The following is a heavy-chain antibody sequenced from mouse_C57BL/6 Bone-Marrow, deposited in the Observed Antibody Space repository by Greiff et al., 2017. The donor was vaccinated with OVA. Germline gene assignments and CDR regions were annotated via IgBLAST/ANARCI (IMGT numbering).Heavy chain of an antibody. J-gene: IGHJ1*03. CDR3: ARGTMITTRDWYFDV. D-gene: IGHD2-4*01. V-gene: IGHV5-16*01. Sequence: EVKLVESEGGLVQPGSSMKLSCTASGFTFSDYYMSWVRQVPEKGLEWVANINYDGSSTYYLASLKSRFIISRDNAKNILYLQMSSLKSEDTATYYCARGTMITTRDWYFDVWGTGTTVTVSS. CDR1: GFTFSDYY. CDR2: INYDGSST.